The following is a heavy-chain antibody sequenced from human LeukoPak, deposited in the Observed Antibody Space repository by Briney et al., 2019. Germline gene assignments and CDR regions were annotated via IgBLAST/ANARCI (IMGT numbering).Heavy chain of an antibody. CDR3: ARYRPIWFGELLFDY. CDR1: GGSFSGYY. J-gene: IGHJ4*02. Sequence: PSETLSLTCAVYGGSFSGYYWSWIRQPPGKGLEWIGEINHSGSTNYHPSLKSRVTISVDTSKNQFSLKLSSVTAADTAVYYCARYRPIWFGELLFDYWGQGTLVTVSS. D-gene: IGHD3-10*01. CDR2: INHSGST. V-gene: IGHV4-34*01.